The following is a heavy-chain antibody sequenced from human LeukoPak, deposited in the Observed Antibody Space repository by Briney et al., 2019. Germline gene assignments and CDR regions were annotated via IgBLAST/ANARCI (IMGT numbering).Heavy chain of an antibody. CDR1: GGTFSSYA. J-gene: IGHJ6*02. V-gene: IGHV1-69*04. Sequence: SVTVSCKASGGTFSSYAISWVRQAPGQGLEWMGRIIPILGIANYAQKFQGRVTITADKSTSTAYMELSSLRSEDTAVYYCARGSLGYCSSTSCYTVYYYYGMDVWGQGTTVTVSS. CDR2: IIPILGIA. D-gene: IGHD2-2*02. CDR3: ARGSLGYCSSTSCYTVYYYYGMDV.